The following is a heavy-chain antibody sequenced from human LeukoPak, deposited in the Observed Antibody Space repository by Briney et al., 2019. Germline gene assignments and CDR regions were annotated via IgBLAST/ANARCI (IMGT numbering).Heavy chain of an antibody. Sequence: SETLSLTCAVYGGSFSGYYWSWIRQPPGKGLEWIGEINHSGSTNYNPSLKSRVTISVDTSKNQFSLKLSSVTAADTAVCYCASSSGRGAFDIWGQGAMVTVSS. CDR2: INHSGST. V-gene: IGHV4-34*01. CDR3: ASSSGRGAFDI. CDR1: GGSFSGYY. J-gene: IGHJ3*02. D-gene: IGHD6-19*01.